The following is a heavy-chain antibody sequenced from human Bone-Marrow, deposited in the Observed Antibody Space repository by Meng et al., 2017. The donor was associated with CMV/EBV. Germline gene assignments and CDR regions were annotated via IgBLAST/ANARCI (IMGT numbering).Heavy chain of an antibody. Sequence: SLRLSCAASGFTFRSYWMHWVRQAPGRGLVWVSRINSDGSRTTYADSVKGRFTISRDNAKNTLYLQMNSLRAEDTVVYYCAGGFGFDYWGQGTLVTVSS. V-gene: IGHV3-74*01. CDR1: GFTFRSYW. D-gene: IGHD3-16*01. CDR2: INSDGSRT. CDR3: AGGFGFDY. J-gene: IGHJ4*02.